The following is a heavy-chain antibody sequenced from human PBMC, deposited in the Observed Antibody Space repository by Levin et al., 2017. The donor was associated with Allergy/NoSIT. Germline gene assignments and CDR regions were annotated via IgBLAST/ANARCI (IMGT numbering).Heavy chain of an antibody. D-gene: IGHD1-26*01. CDR1: GFTFSSYS. J-gene: IGHJ4*02. CDR3: ARANAWELQFY. Sequence: GGSLRLSCAASGFTFSSYSMNWVRQAPGKGLEWVSYISSSSSTIYYADSVKGRFTISRDNAKNSLYLQMNRLRDEDTAVYYCARANAWELQFYWGQGTLVTVSS. CDR2: ISSSSSTI. V-gene: IGHV3-48*02.